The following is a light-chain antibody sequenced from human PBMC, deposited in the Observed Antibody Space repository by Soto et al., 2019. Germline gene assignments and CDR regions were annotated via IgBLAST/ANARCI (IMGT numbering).Light chain of an antibody. Sequence: DVVLTQSPLSLSVTLGQPASISCRSSENLLQSDGNTYLMWFHQSPGQSPRRLIYRVSNRDSGVPDRFGGSGAGTDFTLKISRVEDEDVGVYYCMQNAPWPHTFGQGNKLEIK. CDR2: RVS. CDR3: MQNAPWPHT. CDR1: ENLLQSDGNTY. J-gene: IGKJ2*01. V-gene: IGKV2-30*02.